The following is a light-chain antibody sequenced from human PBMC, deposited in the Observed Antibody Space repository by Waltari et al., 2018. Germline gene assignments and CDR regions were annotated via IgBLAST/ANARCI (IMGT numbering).Light chain of an antibody. J-gene: IGKJ1*01. V-gene: IGKV3-20*01. CDR2: AAS. Sequence: DIVLTQSPGTLSLSPGERATLSCRASQSISRYLAWYQQKPCQAPRLLIYAASSRATGIPDRFSGSGSGTDFSLTISRLEPEDFAVYYCQNHERLPAMFGQGTKVEIK. CDR3: QNHERLPAM. CDR1: QSISRY.